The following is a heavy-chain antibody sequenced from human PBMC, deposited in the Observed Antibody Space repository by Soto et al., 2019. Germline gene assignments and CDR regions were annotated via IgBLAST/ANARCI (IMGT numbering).Heavy chain of an antibody. Sequence: ASVKVSCKASGYTFTGYYMHWVRQAPGQGLEWMGWINPNSGGTNYAQKFQGWVTMTRDTSISTAYMELSRLRSDDTAVYYCARGLITFGGVFKGDWFDPWGQGTLVTVSS. J-gene: IGHJ5*02. CDR3: ARGLITFGGVFKGDWFDP. V-gene: IGHV1-2*04. CDR2: INPNSGGT. D-gene: IGHD3-16*01. CDR1: GYTFTGYY.